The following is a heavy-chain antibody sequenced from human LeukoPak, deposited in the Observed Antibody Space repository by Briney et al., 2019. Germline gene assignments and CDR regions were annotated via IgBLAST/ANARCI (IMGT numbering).Heavy chain of an antibody. J-gene: IGHJ4*02. CDR1: ELTFSDYS. D-gene: IGHD6-13*01. CDR2: ISAGGGST. CDR3: AKDAAGPEY. V-gene: IGHV3-23*01. Sequence: PGGSLRLSCVASELTFSDYSMTWVRQAPGKGLFWVSGISAGGGSTYYADSVKGRFTISRDNSRNTLYLQMSSLRAEDTAVYYCAKDAAGPEYWGQGTLVTVSS.